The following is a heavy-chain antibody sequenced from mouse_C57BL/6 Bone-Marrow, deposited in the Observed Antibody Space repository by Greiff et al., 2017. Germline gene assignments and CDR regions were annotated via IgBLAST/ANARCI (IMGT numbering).Heavy chain of an antibody. CDR2: IDPEDGDT. J-gene: IGHJ2*01. D-gene: IGHD1-1*01. V-gene: IGHV14-1*01. CDR1: GFNIKDYY. Sequence: AQLQQSGAELVRPGASVKLSCTASGFNIKDYYMHWVKQRPEQGLEWIGRIDPEDGDTEYAPKFQGKATMTADTSSNTAYLQLSSLTSEDTAVYYCTRIYYYGSSYDWGQGTTLTVSS. CDR3: TRIYYYGSSYD.